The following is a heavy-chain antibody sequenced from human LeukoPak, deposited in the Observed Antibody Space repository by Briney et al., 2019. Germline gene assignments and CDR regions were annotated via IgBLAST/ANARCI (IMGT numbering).Heavy chain of an antibody. J-gene: IGHJ4*02. V-gene: IGHV1-18*01. CDR3: ARDSTAVVTMSGRRFPVEY. Sequence: GASVRVSCKASGYTFTTYGINWVRQAPGRGLEWMGRISTYSENTNYAQEFQGRVTMTTDTSTSTAYMELRSLKSAETAVYYGARDSTAVVTMSGRRFPVEYWGQGTLVT. CDR2: ISTYSENT. D-gene: IGHD6-19*01. CDR1: GYTFTTYG.